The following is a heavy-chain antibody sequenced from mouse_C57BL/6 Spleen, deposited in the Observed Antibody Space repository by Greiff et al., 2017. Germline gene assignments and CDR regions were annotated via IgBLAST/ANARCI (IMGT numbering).Heavy chain of an antibody. Sequence: EVKLMESGGGLVKPGGSLKLSCAASGFTFSDYGMHWVRQAPEKGLEWVAYISSGSSTIYYADTVKGRFTISRDNAKNTLFLQMTSLRSEDTAMYYCAMLYYGSSYYAMDYWGQGTSVTVSS. CDR2: ISSGSSTI. CDR3: AMLYYGSSYYAMDY. D-gene: IGHD1-1*01. V-gene: IGHV5-17*01. J-gene: IGHJ4*01. CDR1: GFTFSDYG.